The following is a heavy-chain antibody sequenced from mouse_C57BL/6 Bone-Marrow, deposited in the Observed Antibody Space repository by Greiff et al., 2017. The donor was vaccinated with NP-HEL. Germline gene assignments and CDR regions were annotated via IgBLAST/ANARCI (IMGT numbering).Heavy chain of an antibody. CDR3: ARRDYYGSSSYAMDY. J-gene: IGHJ4*01. CDR1: GFTFSDYG. D-gene: IGHD1-1*01. Sequence: DVMLVESGGGLVKPGGSLKLSCAASGFTFSDYGMHWVRQAPEKGLEWVAYISSGSSTIYYADTVKGRFPISRDNAKNTLFLQMTSLRSEDTAMYYCARRDYYGSSSYAMDYWGQGTSVTVSS. CDR2: ISSGSSTI. V-gene: IGHV5-17*01.